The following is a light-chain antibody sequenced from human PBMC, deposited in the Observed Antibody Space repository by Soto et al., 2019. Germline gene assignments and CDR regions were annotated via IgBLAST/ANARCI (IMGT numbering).Light chain of an antibody. CDR3: LQSYTIPYT. J-gene: IGKJ2*01. V-gene: IGKV1-39*01. Sequence: DIQMTQSPSSLPASVGDRVTLTCRASQSISTYLNWYQQKPGKAPKLLIYAASSLQSGVPSRLSGSGYGTDFTLTISSLQPEDFETYYCLQSYTIPYTFGQGTKLEIK. CDR2: AAS. CDR1: QSISTY.